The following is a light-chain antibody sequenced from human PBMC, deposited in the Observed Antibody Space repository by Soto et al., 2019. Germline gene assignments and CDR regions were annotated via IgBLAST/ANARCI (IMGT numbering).Light chain of an antibody. J-gene: IGKJ5*01. V-gene: IGKV3-20*01. CDR2: GAS. CDR3: QQYGGSPPIT. CDR1: QSVSSSY. Sequence: EIVLTQTPGTLSLSPGERATLSCRASQSVSSSYLAWYQQKLGQAPRLLIYGASSRATGIPDRFSGSGSGTDFTLTISRLEPEDFAVYYCQQYGGSPPITFGQGTRLEI.